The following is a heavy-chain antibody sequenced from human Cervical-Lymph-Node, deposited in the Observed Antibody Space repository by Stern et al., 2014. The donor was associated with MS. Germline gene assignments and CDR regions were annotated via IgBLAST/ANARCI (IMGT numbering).Heavy chain of an antibody. V-gene: IGHV4-61*02. CDR1: GGSISSGSYY. CDR2: IYTSGST. D-gene: IGHD3-22*01. CDR3: ARVRADPTYYYDSSGYQGFDY. J-gene: IGHJ4*02. Sequence: QVQLQESGPGLVKPSQTLSLTCTVSGGSISSGSYYWSWIRQPAGKGLEWIGRIYTSGSTNYNPSLKSRVTISVDTSKNQFSLKLASLTAADTAVYYCARVRADPTYYYDSSGYQGFDYWGQGTLVTVSS.